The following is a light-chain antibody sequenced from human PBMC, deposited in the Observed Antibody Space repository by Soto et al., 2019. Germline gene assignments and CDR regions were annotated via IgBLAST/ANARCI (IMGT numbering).Light chain of an antibody. CDR1: QSVDTTF. CDR2: GAS. V-gene: IGKV3-20*01. J-gene: IGKJ1*01. Sequence: EIVLTQSPGSLSLSPGQRATLSCRASQSVDTTFFAWYQKKPGQAPRLLIYGASKRATGIPDRFSGSGSGTEFTLIISRLEAEDLAVYYCQQYMIYVTCGQGTKVEIK. CDR3: QQYMIYVT.